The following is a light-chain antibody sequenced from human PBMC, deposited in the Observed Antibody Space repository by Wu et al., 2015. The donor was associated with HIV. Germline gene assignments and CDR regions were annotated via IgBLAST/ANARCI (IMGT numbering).Light chain of an antibody. V-gene: IGKV3-20*01. CDR1: QSVSSSY. J-gene: IGKJ3*01. CDR3: QQYGSSPLT. Sequence: EIVLTQSPGTLSLSPGERATLSCRASQSVSSSYLAWYQQKPGQAPRLLIYGASSRATGIPDRFSGSGSGTDFTLTISRLEPEDFAVYYCQQYGSSPLTFGPGTKVD. CDR2: GAS.